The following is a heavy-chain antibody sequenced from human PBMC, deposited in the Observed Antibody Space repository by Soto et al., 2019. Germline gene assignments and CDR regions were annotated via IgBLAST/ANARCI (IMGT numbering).Heavy chain of an antibody. CDR2: IYYSGST. D-gene: IGHD3-10*01. Sequence: LSLTCTVSGGSISSYYWSWIRQPPGKGLEWIGYIYYSGSTNYNPSLKSRVTISVDTSKNQFSLKLSSVTAADTAVYYCAIGGSGSYYNPYYFDYWGQGTLVTVSS. CDR1: GGSISSYY. J-gene: IGHJ4*02. V-gene: IGHV4-59*01. CDR3: AIGGSGSYYNPYYFDY.